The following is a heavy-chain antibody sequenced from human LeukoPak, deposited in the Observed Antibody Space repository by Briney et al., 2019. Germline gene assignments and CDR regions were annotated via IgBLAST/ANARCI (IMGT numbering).Heavy chain of an antibody. J-gene: IGHJ5*02. CDR3: ARRRGYSSGWSASWFDP. Sequence: SETLSLTCAVYGGSFSGYYWSWIRQPPGKGLEWIGEINHSGSTNYNPSLKSRVTISVDTSKNQFSLKLSSVTAADTAVYYCARRRGYSSGWSASWFDPWGQGTLVTVSS. V-gene: IGHV4-34*01. D-gene: IGHD6-19*01. CDR1: GGSFSGYY. CDR2: INHSGST.